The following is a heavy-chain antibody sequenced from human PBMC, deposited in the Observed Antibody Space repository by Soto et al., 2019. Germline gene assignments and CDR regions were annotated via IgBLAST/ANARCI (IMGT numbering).Heavy chain of an antibody. J-gene: IGHJ5*02. CDR3: ARSLKRAARPSGWFDP. CDR1: GGSISSSNW. CDR2: IYHSGST. Sequence: QVQLQESGPGLVKPSGTLSLTCAVSGGSISSSNWWSWVRQPPGKGLEWIGEIYHSGSTNYNPSLKSRVTRSVDKSKNQFSLKLSSVTAADTAVYYCARSLKRAARPSGWFDPWGQGTLVTVSS. D-gene: IGHD6-6*01. V-gene: IGHV4-4*02.